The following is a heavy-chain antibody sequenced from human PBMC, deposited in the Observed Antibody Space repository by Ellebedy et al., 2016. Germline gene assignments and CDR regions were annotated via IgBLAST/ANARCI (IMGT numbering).Heavy chain of an antibody. CDR1: GGSISSSDFH. D-gene: IGHD6-6*01. CDR3: ARTPPGSSSDY. V-gene: IGHV4-39*07. J-gene: IGHJ4*02. CDR2: IYYSGST. Sequence: SETLSLTXSVSGGSISSSDFHWAAIRQPPGKGLEWIGSIYYSGSTYYNPSLKSRVTISVDTSKNQFSLKLSSVTAADTAVYYCARTPPGSSSDYWGQGTLVTVSS.